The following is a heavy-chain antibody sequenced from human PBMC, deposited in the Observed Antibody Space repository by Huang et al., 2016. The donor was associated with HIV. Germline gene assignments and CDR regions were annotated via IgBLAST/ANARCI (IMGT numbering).Heavy chain of an antibody. V-gene: IGHV1-46*03. CDR3: AREGITPSGTEVSGFDF. CDR2: VKPSGGGA. J-gene: IGHJ5*01. D-gene: IGHD6-13*01. CDR1: GFSILIYY. Sequence: QVQLVQSGAEVKKPGASVTISCKASGFSILIYYIHWVRQAPGHGLEWMGIVKPSGGGADYAKKFKGRVTMTRDTSTRTLYMELSSLRSEDTAVYYCAREGITPSGTEVSGFDFWGQGTPVSVSS.